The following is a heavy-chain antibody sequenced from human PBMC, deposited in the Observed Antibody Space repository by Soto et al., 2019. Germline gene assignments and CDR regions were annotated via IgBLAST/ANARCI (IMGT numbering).Heavy chain of an antibody. CDR1: GDPITSYF. V-gene: IGHV4-4*07. Sequence: QVQLQQSGPGLVKPSETLSLTCTVSGDPITSYFWSWIRQPAGKGLEWIGHMFPGGTTSHNTSLKSRLSMSIDTSKNQFSLTLTSVTAADTAVYYCARTLSGFTYGSRQFYFDYWGQGTLVTVSS. CDR3: ARTLSGFTYGSRQFYFDY. CDR2: MFPGGTT. D-gene: IGHD3-10*01. J-gene: IGHJ4*02.